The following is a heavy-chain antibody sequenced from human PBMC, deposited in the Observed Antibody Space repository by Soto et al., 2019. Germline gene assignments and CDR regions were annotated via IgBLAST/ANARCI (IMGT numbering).Heavy chain of an antibody. J-gene: IGHJ5*02. Sequence: SETLSLTCAVYGGSFSGYYWSWIRQPPGKGLEWIGEINHSGSTNYNPSLKSRVTISVDASKNQFSLKLSSVTAADTAVYYCARGRVFYDFWSGYYRNWFDPWGQGTLVT. CDR1: GGSFSGYY. D-gene: IGHD3-3*01. V-gene: IGHV4-34*01. CDR3: ARGRVFYDFWSGYYRNWFDP. CDR2: INHSGST.